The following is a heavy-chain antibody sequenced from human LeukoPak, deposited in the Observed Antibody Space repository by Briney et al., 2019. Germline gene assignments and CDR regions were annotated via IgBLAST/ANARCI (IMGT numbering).Heavy chain of an antibody. CDR2: ISYDGSNK. CDR3: AKSFYGSGGYYGIIDY. D-gene: IGHD3-22*01. Sequence: GGSLRLSCAASGFTFSSYGMHWVRQAPGKGLEWVAVISYDGSNKYYADSVKGRFTISRDNSKNTLHLQMNSLRVEDAAVYYCAKSFYGSGGYYGIIDYWGQGTLVTVSS. J-gene: IGHJ4*02. CDR1: GFTFSSYG. V-gene: IGHV3-30*18.